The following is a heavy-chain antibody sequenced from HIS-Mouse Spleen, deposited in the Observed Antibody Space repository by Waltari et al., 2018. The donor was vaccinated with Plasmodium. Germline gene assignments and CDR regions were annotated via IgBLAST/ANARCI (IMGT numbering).Heavy chain of an antibody. CDR1: GYTFTGYS. D-gene: IGHD7-27*01. Sequence: QVQLVQSGAEVKKPGASVKVSCKASGYTFTGYSMHWVRQAPGQGLEWMRRINPNRGGTNYAQKFQGRVTMTRDTSISTAYMDLSRLRSDDTAVYYCARAGDQHFDYWGQGTLVTVSS. V-gene: IGHV1-2*02. J-gene: IGHJ4*02. CDR3: ARAGDQHFDY. CDR2: INPNRGGT.